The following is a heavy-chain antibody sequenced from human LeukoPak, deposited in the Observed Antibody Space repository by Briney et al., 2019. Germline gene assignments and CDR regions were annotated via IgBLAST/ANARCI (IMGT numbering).Heavy chain of an antibody. D-gene: IGHD2-2*01. CDR1: GDSVSSNSVT. CDR2: TYSRSTEYN. V-gene: IGHV6-1*01. CDR3: ARRLTQYDCFDP. J-gene: IGHJ5*02. Sequence: SQTLSLTCAISGDSVSSNSVTWNWIRQSPPRGLEWLGRTYSRSTEYNDVAVSVRGRITVNPDTSKNQFSLHLNSVTPEDTAVYYCARRLTQYDCFDPWGQGILVTVSS.